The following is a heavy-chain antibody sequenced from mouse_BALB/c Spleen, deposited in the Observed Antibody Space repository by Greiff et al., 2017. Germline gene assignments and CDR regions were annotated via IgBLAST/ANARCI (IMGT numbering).Heavy chain of an antibody. D-gene: IGHD1-2*01. CDR1: GSDLSRYW. Sequence: EVKVVESGGGLVQPGGSLKLSCAASGSDLSRYWMSWVRQAPGKGLEWIGEINPDSSTINYTTSLKDKFIISRDNAKNTLYLQMSKVRSEDTDLYYYARPLLRQRAMDYWGQGTSVTVSS. CDR2: INPDSSTI. J-gene: IGHJ4*01. V-gene: IGHV4-1*02. CDR3: ARPLLRQRAMDY.